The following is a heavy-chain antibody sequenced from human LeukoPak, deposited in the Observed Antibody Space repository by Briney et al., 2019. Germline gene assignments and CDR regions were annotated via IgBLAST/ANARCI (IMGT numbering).Heavy chain of an antibody. CDR2: INHSGST. J-gene: IGHJ3*02. Sequence: SETLSLTCAVYGGSFSGYYWSWIRQPPGKGLEWIGEINHSGSTNYNPSLKSRVTISVDTSKNQFSLRLSSVTAADTAVYYCARQYCTGGTCYSDRGAFDIWGQGTMVTVSS. CDR1: GGSFSGYY. D-gene: IGHD2-15*01. CDR3: ARQYCTGGTCYSDRGAFDI. V-gene: IGHV4-34*01.